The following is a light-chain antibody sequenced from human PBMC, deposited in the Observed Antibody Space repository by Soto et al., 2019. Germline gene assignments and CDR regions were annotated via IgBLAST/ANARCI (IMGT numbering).Light chain of an antibody. CDR1: QNIYNY. J-gene: IGKJ4*01. CDR3: QQSDHLPLT. V-gene: IGKV1-33*01. CDR2: DAS. Sequence: DIQMTQSPSSLSASVGDRVTITCQASQNIYNYLNWYQQKPGKAPKLLIYDASNLETGVPSRFTGSGSGTDFTLTINSLQPEDIATYHCQQSDHLPLTFGGGTRVEIK.